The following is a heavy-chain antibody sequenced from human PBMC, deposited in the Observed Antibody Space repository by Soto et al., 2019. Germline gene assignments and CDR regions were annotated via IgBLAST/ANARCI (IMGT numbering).Heavy chain of an antibody. Sequence: QVQLVESGGGVVQPGRSLRLSCAASGFTFSGYAMHWVRQAPGKGLEWVAVISYDGGKTYHADSVRGRCTISRDDPKNTPYPPTSSRTAGDTAVHYCPTENNYCEPFSWCQRSRVTVS. D-gene: IGHD1-1*01. CDR1: GFTFSGYA. V-gene: IGHV3-30-3*01. CDR2: ISYDGGKT. CDR3: PTENNYCEPFS. J-gene: IGHJ4*02.